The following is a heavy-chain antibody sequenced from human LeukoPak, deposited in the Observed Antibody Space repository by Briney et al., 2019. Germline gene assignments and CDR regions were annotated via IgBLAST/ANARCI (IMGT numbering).Heavy chain of an antibody. J-gene: IGHJ3*02. CDR1: GFTFSNYA. CDR2: ISGTGGST. V-gene: IGHV3-23*01. CDR3: ARSQYGSGSGQNDASDI. Sequence: GGSLRLSCAASGFTFSNYAMSWVRQAPGKGLEGVTSISGTGGSTYYADSVKGRFTISRDKSNNTLFLQMNSLRVEDTAVYYCARSQYGSGSGQNDASDIWGQGTMVTVSS. D-gene: IGHD3-10*01.